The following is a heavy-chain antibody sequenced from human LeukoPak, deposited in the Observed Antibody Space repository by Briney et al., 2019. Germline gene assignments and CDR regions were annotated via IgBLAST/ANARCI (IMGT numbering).Heavy chain of an antibody. D-gene: IGHD1-26*01. CDR3: AREGDDTGIVGATAYFDY. J-gene: IGHJ4*02. CDR2: IKQDGSEK. V-gene: IGHV3-7*01. CDR1: GFTFSSYW. Sequence: GGSLRLSCTASGFTFSSYWMSWVRQAPGKGLEWVANIKQDGSEKYYVDSVKGRFTISRDNAKNSLYLQMNSLRAEDTAVYYCAREGDDTGIVGATAYFDYWGQGTLVTVSS.